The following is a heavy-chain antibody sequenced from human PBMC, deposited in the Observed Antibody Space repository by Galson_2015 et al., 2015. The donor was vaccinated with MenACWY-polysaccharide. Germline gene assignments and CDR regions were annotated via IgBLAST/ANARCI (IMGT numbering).Heavy chain of an antibody. CDR2: IYPGDSDT. J-gene: IGHJ3*02. CDR3: ATNYYDSSGYYLPAFDI. D-gene: IGHD3-22*01. CDR1: GYSFPIYW. Sequence: QSGAEVKKPGESLKISCKGSGYSFPIYWIGWVRQMPGKSLEWMGIIYPGDSDTRYSPSFQGQVTISADKSISTAYLQWSSLKASDTAMYYCATNYYDSSGYYLPAFDIWGQGTMVTVSS. V-gene: IGHV5-51*03.